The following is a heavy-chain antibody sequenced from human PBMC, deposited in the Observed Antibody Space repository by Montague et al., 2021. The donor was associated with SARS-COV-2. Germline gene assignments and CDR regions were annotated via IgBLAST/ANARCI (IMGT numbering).Heavy chain of an antibody. Sequence: SETLSLTCAVYGGSFTGYYWTWIRQSPGKGLEWIAEINHSGTTNYNFNPSLRIRITISVYTSKSQFSLKLSSVTAADTGVYYCARWDPQTLTVIGLRGKSASDYWGQGTLVTVSS. CDR2: INHSGTT. V-gene: IGHV4-34*01. CDR3: ARWDPQTLTVIGLRGKSASDY. CDR1: GGSFTGYY. D-gene: IGHD2-21*01. J-gene: IGHJ4*02.